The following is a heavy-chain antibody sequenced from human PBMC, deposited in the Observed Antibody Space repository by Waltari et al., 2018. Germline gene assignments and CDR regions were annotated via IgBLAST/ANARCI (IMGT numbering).Heavy chain of an antibody. V-gene: IGHV4-34*01. CDR2: INHSGST. CDR3: ARERAGYCGGGSCSSPPGF. Sequence: QVQLPQWGAGLLKPSETLSLTCAVYGGSSSGYYWSWIRQAPGKGLEWIGEINHSGSTRYNPSLESRLTMSGDTSKNRFSLKLTSVTAADTAVYYGARERAGYCGGGSCSSPPGFWGQGTLVTVSS. J-gene: IGHJ4*02. CDR1: GGSSSGYY. D-gene: IGHD2-15*01.